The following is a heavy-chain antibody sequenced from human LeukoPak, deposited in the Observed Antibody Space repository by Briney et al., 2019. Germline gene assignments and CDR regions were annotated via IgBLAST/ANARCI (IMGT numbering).Heavy chain of an antibody. V-gene: IGHV3-23*01. Sequence: GGSLRLSCAASGFTFRNSAMNWVRQAPGKGLEWVSGISASGDSTYYADSVKGRFTISRDNSRNTVYLQMNSLRGGDTAVYYCAIDRGYWGQGTLVTVSS. CDR2: ISASGDST. CDR1: GFTFRNSA. CDR3: AIDRGY. J-gene: IGHJ4*02.